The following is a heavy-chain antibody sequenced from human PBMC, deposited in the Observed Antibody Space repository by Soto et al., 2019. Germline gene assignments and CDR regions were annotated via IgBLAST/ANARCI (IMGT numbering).Heavy chain of an antibody. V-gene: IGHV3-23*01. Sequence: EVQLLESGGGLVQPGGSLRLSCAASGFTFSSYAMSWVRQAPGKVLEWVSAISGSGGSTYYADSVKGRFTISRDNSKNTLYLQMNSLRAADTAVYYCAKSDVLRYFDWSSDDYWGQGTLVTVSS. CDR1: GFTFSSYA. D-gene: IGHD3-9*01. CDR2: ISGSGGST. CDR3: AKSDVLRYFDWSSDDY. J-gene: IGHJ4*02.